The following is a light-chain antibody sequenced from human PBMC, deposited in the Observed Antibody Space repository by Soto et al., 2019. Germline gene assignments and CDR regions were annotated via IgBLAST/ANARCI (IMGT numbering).Light chain of an antibody. CDR1: QSISIH. Sequence: DIQMTQSPSSLSASFGDRVTITCRASQSISIHLNWYQQQPGRAPKLLIYAASSLQSGVPSRFRGSGSGTEFTLTISSLQPEDYASYYFQQSSNIPVTFGGGTKVESK. CDR2: AAS. J-gene: IGKJ4*01. V-gene: IGKV1-39*01. CDR3: QQSSNIPVT.